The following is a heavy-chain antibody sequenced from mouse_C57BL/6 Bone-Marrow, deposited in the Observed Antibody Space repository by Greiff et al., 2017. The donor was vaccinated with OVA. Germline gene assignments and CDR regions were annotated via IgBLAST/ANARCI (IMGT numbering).Heavy chain of an antibody. CDR3: ERGGSNYEGWFAY. J-gene: IGHJ3*01. D-gene: IGHD2-5*01. CDR1: GYTFTSYW. Sequence: VQLQQSGAELVMPGASVKLSCKASGYTFTSYWMHWVKQRPGQGLEWIGEIDPSDSYTNYNQKFKGKSTLTVDKSSSTAYMQLSSLTSEDSAVYYCERGGSNYEGWFAYWGQGTRVT. CDR2: IDPSDSYT. V-gene: IGHV1-69*01.